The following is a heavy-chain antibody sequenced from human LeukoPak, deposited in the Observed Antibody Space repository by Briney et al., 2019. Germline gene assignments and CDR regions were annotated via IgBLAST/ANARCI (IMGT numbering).Heavy chain of an antibody. J-gene: IGHJ4*02. CDR2: IYTSGST. V-gene: IGHV4-59*10. D-gene: IGHD1-26*01. CDR1: GGSFSGYY. Sequence: KPSETLSLTCAVYGGSFSGYYWSWIRQPAGKGLEWIGRIYTSGSTNYNPSLKSRVTISIDTSKNQFSLRLSSVTAADTAVYYCAKSGGYGLIDYWGQGTLVTVSS. CDR3: AKSGGYGLIDY.